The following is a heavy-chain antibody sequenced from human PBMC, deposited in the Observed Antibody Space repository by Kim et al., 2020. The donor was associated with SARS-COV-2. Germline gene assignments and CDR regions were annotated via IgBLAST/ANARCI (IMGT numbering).Heavy chain of an antibody. Sequence: GGSLRLSCAASGFTFSSYAMHWVRQAPGKGLEWVAVISYDGSNKYYADSVKGRFTISRDNSKNTLYLQMNSLRAEDTAVYYCARGYSGYAPHGYWGQGTLVTVSS. J-gene: IGHJ4*02. CDR1: GFTFSSYA. CDR3: ARGYSGYAPHGY. V-gene: IGHV3-30*04. D-gene: IGHD5-12*01. CDR2: ISYDGSNK.